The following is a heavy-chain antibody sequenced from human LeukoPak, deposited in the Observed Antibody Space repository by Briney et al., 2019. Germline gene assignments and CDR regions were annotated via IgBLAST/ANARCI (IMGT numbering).Heavy chain of an antibody. CDR2: IYSGGST. Sequence: HAGGSLRLSCAASGFTVSSNYMSLVRQAPGKGLEWVSVIYSGGSTYYADSVKGRFTISRDNSKNTLYLQMNSLRAEDTAVYYCARAGYSSCWALDYWGQGTLVTVSS. J-gene: IGHJ4*02. CDR1: GFTVSSNY. D-gene: IGHD6-13*01. CDR3: ARAGYSSCWALDY. V-gene: IGHV3-53*01.